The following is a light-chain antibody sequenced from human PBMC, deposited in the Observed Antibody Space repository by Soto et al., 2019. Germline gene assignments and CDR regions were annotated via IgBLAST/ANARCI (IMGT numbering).Light chain of an antibody. J-gene: IGLJ2*01. V-gene: IGLV2-8*01. Sequence: QSALTQPPSASGSPGQSVTISCTGTISDVGDYNYVSWYQHHPGKAPKLMIYEVIKRPSGVPDRFSGSNSGNKASLTVSGLQDDDEADYYCSSYAGSNNFVVFGGGTKLTVL. CDR2: EVI. CDR3: SSYAGSNNFVV. CDR1: ISDVGDYNY.